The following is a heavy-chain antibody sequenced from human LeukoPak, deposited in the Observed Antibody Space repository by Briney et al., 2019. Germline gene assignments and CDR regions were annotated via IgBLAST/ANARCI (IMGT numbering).Heavy chain of an antibody. J-gene: IGHJ4*02. CDR3: ARRELWLGGVDY. CDR1: GFTFTSYS. CDR2: ISSSSNYI. V-gene: IGHV3-21*04. Sequence: GGSLRLSCTASGFTFTSYSMNWVRQAPGKGLEWVSSISSSSNYIYYADSVKGRFTISRDNSKNTLYLQMNSLRAEDTAVYYCARRELWLGGVDYWGQGTLVTVSS. D-gene: IGHD5-18*01.